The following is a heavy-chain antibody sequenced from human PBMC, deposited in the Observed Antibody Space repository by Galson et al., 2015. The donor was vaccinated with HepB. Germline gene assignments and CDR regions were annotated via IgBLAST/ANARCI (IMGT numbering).Heavy chain of an antibody. D-gene: IGHD6-19*01. CDR1: GVAFSRNS. Sequence: SLGLSGAAAGVAFSRNSMNWVRQAPGHGLEWISHIRSSSTTTYYVYSVKGRFSIPRDKAKNSLDLQMNSLRDEDTAAYYCARDQQWLAYGMDVWGQGTPVTVAS. CDR2: IRSSSTTT. CDR3: ARDQQWLAYGMDV. J-gene: IGHJ6*02. V-gene: IGHV3-48*02.